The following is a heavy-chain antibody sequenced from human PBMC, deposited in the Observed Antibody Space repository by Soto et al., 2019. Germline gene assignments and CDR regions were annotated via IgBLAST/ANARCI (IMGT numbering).Heavy chain of an antibody. D-gene: IGHD3-3*01. CDR3: ARGQYYDFWSGPRPYYYYYYMDV. J-gene: IGHJ6*03. CDR2: IYSGGST. CDR1: GFTVSSNY. Sequence: GGSLRLSCAASGFTVSSNYMSWVRQAPGKGLEWVSVIYSGGSTYYADSVKGRFTISRDNSKNTLYLQMNSLRAEDTAVYYCARGQYYDFWSGPRPYYYYYYMDVWGKGTTVTVSS. V-gene: IGHV3-66*01.